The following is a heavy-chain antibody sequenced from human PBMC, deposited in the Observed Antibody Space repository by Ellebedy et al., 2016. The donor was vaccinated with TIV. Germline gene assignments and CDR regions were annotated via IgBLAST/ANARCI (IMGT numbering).Heavy chain of an antibody. CDR3: ARQGGSWSPFDY. V-gene: IGHV4-34*01. CDR2: INHSGST. J-gene: IGHJ4*02. D-gene: IGHD6-13*01. CDR1: GGSFSGYY. Sequence: MPSETLSLTCAVYGGSFSGYYWSWIRQPPGKGLEWIGEINHSGSTNYNPSLKSRITISVDTSKNQFSLKLSSVTAADTAVYYCARQGGSWSPFDYWGQGTLVTVSS.